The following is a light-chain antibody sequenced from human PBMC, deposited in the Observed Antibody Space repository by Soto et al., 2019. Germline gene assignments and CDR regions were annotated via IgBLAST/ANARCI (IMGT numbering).Light chain of an antibody. CDR2: LGS. Sequence: DIVMTQSPLSLPVTPGEPASISCRSSQSLLHSNGYNYLDWYLQKPGQSPQLLIYLGSNRSSGVPDRFSGSGSGTDFTLTISRLEPEDFAVYYCQQYHTSPITFGQGTRLEIK. CDR3: QQYHTSPIT. CDR1: QSLLHSNGYNY. V-gene: IGKV2-28*01. J-gene: IGKJ5*01.